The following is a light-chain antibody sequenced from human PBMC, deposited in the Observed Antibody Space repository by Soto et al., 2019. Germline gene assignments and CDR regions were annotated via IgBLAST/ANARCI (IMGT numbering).Light chain of an antibody. J-gene: IGKJ1*01. Sequence: DIVMTQSPDSLAVSLGERATINCKSSQSVLYSSNNKNYLAWYQQKPGQPPKLLIYWASTRESGVPDRFSGSGSGTDFTLTISSLQAEDVAVYYGQQYYSTLWPFGQGPKVEIK. V-gene: IGKV4-1*01. CDR1: QSVLYSSNNKNY. CDR2: WAS. CDR3: QQYYSTLWP.